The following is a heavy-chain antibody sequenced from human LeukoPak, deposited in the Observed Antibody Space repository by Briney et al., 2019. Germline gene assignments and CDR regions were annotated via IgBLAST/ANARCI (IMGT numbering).Heavy chain of an antibody. CDR2: IHTTGST. Sequence: MASETLSLTCTVAGGSISSYYWGWVRQPAGKGLEWLGRIHTTGSTNYNPYLKSRVTMSVDTSKKQFSLKLTSVTAADTALYFCARGVGSFGDDPRDALDIWGQGTMVTVSS. CDR3: ARGVGSFGDDPRDALDI. J-gene: IGHJ3*02. D-gene: IGHD4-17*01. V-gene: IGHV4-4*07. CDR1: GGSISSYY.